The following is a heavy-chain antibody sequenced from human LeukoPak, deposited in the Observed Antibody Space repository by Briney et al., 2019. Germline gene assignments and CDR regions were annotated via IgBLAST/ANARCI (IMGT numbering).Heavy chain of an antibody. Sequence: TLSLTCTVSGGSISSGSYYWSWIRQPAGKGLEWIGRIYMSGSTKYNPSFKSRVTISVDTSKNQFSLTLSSVTAAVTAVYYGAREPERADTAMVTAYFDLWGRGTLVTVSS. CDR1: GGSISSGSYY. CDR2: IYMSGST. D-gene: IGHD5-18*01. J-gene: IGHJ2*01. V-gene: IGHV4-61*02. CDR3: AREPERADTAMVTAYFDL.